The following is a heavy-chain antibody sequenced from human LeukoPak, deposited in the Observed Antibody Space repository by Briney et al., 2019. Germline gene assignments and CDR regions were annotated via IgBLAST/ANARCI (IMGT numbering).Heavy chain of an antibody. CDR3: ARHRSGGSQDDAFDI. CDR1: GFTFSTYW. Sequence: GGSLRLSCAASGFTFSTYWMSWVRQAPGKGLEWVAEIKQDGSEKYYVDSVKGRFTISRQNAKNSLFLQMNSLRAEDTAVYYCARHRSGGSQDDAFDIWGQGTMVTVSS. J-gene: IGHJ3*02. V-gene: IGHV3-7*01. CDR2: IKQDGSEK. D-gene: IGHD2-15*01.